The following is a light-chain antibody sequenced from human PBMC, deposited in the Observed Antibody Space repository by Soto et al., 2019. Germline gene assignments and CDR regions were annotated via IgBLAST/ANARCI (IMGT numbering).Light chain of an antibody. J-gene: IGLJ1*01. CDR3: AAWDDSLNGLV. Sequence: QSVLTQPPSASGTPGQRVTISCSGSSSNIGINDVNWYQQLPGTAPKLVIYDNNHRPSGVPDRFSGSKSGISASLAISGLQSEDEADYSCAAWDDSLNGLVFGTGTKLTVL. CDR2: DNN. CDR1: SSNIGIND. V-gene: IGLV1-44*01.